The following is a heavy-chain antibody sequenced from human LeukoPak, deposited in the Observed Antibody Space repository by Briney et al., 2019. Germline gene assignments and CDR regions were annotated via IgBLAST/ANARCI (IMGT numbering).Heavy chain of an antibody. CDR2: IYTSGST. CDR3: ARHKSSVGSYFWSFDY. J-gene: IGHJ4*02. V-gene: IGHV4-4*09. Sequence: SETLSFTCTVYGGSISNYYWSWLRQPQGKGLKRIGYIYTSGSTNYNNSLKRRVTISVNTSKNHFSLKMSSVTAADTAVYYCARHKSSVGSYFWSFDYLGQGTLVTVSS. CDR1: GGSISNYY. D-gene: IGHD1-26*01.